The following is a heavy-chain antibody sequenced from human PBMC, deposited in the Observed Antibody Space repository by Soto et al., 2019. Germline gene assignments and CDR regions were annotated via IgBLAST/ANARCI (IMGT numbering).Heavy chain of an antibody. Sequence: PGGSLRLSCAASGFTFSSCGMHWVRHAPGKGLEWVSVISYDGSKKYYADSVKGRFTISRDNSKNTLYLQMSSLRAEDTAVYYCVKDGSSGWPYYYGMDVWGQGTMVTVSS. CDR2: ISYDGSKK. D-gene: IGHD6-19*01. J-gene: IGHJ6*02. CDR3: VKDGSSGWPYYYGMDV. CDR1: GFTFSSCG. V-gene: IGHV3-30*18.